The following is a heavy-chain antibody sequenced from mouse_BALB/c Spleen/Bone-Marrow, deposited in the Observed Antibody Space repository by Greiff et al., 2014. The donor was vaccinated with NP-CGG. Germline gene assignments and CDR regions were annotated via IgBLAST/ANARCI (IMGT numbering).Heavy chain of an antibody. D-gene: IGHD2-10*02. V-gene: IGHV1-4*02. CDR2: IKPSSGYT. CDR3: ARRYGNFYGMDY. J-gene: IGHJ4*01. CDR1: GYTFTTYT. Sequence: LQESAAELARPGASVKMSCKASGYTFTTYTMHWVRQRPGQGLEWIGYIKPSSGYTEYNQKFRDKSTLTADKSSSTASMQLNSLTSEDSAVYFCARRYGNFYGMDYWGQGTSVTVSS.